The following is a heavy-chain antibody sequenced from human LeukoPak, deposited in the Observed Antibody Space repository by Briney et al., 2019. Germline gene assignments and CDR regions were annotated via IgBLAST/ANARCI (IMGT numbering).Heavy chain of an antibody. V-gene: IGHV4-31*03. CDR1: GGSISSGGYY. CDR2: IYYSGST. D-gene: IGHD4-17*01. CDR3: ARAIDYGTLGVDV. J-gene: IGHJ6*02. Sequence: SSETLSLTCTVSGGSISSGGYYWSWIRQHPGKGLEWIGYIYYSGSTYYNPSLKSRVTISVDTSKNQFSLKLSSVTAADTAVYYRARAIDYGTLGVDVWGQGTTVTVSS.